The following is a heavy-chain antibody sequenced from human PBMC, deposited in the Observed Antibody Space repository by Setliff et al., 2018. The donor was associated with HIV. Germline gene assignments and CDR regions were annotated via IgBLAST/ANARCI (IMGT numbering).Heavy chain of an antibody. CDR3: ARDRRSTPPFYFDY. Sequence: SVKVSCKASGGTFSNYAIHWVRQAPGQGLEWMGIINPSGGSASYPQRFQGRVTMTRDTSTSTVYMQLSSLRSEDTAVYYCARDRRSTPPFYFDYWGQGTLVTVSS. J-gene: IGHJ4*02. V-gene: IGHV1-46*01. CDR2: INPSGGSA. CDR1: GGTFSNYA.